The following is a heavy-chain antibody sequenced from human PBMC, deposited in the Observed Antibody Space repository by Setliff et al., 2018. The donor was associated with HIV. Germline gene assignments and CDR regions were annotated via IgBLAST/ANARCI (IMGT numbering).Heavy chain of an antibody. CDR3: ARIQNHVWDY. J-gene: IGHJ4*02. D-gene: IGHD5-18*01. V-gene: IGHV3-7*01. CDR1: GFTFSSYW. Sequence: PGESLKISCAASGFTFSSYWMSWVRQAPGKGLEWVANIEQDGSGEYYVGSVKGRFTISRDNAKNSLYLQMNSLRADDTSVYYCARIQNHVWDYWGQGTLVTVSS. CDR2: IEQDGSGE.